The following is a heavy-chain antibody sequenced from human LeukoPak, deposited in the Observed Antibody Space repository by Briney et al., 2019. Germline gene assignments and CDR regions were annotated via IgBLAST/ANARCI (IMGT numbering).Heavy chain of an antibody. J-gene: IGHJ3*02. CDR1: GYSFSNYW. Sequence: GGSLKISCKGSGYSFSNYWIGWVRQMPGKGLEWMGIIYPVDSDTRYSPSFQGQVTISADKSISTAYLQWSSLKASDTAMYYCARRTTTWAFDIWGQGTMVTVSS. D-gene: IGHD2/OR15-2a*01. CDR2: IYPVDSDT. CDR3: ARRTTTWAFDI. V-gene: IGHV5-51*01.